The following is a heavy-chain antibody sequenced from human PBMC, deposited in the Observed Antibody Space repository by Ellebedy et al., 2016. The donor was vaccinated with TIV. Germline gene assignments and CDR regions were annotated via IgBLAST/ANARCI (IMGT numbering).Heavy chain of an antibody. CDR3: ARAAIYGSASFFRLGPPRRLYHFDY. CDR2: ISHSGDT. V-gene: IGHV4-34*01. Sequence: SETLSLXCAVYGDSFSSYFWTWIRQSPGKGLEWIGEISHSGDTNYNPSLKSRVTTSVDAFKKQFSLKLRSVTAADTAVYYCARAAIYGSASFFRLGPPRRLYHFDYWGQGTLVTVSS. D-gene: IGHD3-10*01. CDR1: GDSFSSYF. J-gene: IGHJ4*02.